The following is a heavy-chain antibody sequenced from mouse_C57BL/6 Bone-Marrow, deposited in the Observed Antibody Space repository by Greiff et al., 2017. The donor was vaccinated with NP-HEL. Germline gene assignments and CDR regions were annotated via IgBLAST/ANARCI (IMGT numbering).Heavy chain of an antibody. D-gene: IGHD6-1*01. CDR2: IYPRSGNT. CDR3: AREGASWFAY. J-gene: IGHJ3*01. Sequence: QVQLKESGAELARPGASVKLSCKASGYTFTSYGISWVKQRTGQGLEWIGEIYPRSGNTYYNEKFKGKATLTADKSSSTAYMELRSLTSEDSAVYFCAREGASWFAYWGQGTLVTVSA. V-gene: IGHV1-81*01. CDR1: GYTFTSYG.